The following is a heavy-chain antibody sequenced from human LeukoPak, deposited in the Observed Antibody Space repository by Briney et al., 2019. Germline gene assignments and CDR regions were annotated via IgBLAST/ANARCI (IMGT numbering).Heavy chain of an antibody. CDR1: GRTFSSYT. CDR3: ARDSPSGLMVYPFDY. Sequence: ASVKVSCKASGRTFSSYTISWVRQAPGQGLEWMGRIIPILGIANYAQKFQGRVTITADKSTSTAYMELSSLRSEDTAVYYCARDSPSGLMVYPFDYWGQGTLVTASS. V-gene: IGHV1-69*04. D-gene: IGHD2-8*01. J-gene: IGHJ4*02. CDR2: IIPILGIA.